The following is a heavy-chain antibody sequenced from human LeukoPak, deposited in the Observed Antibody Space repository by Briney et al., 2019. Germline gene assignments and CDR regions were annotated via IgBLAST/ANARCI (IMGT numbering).Heavy chain of an antibody. V-gene: IGHV3-30*02. CDR2: IRSDGSDK. D-gene: IGHD3-9*01. CDR3: ARDADWDFDY. CDR1: GFTFRVHG. Sequence: GGSLRLSCAASGFTFRVHGMHWVRQAPGKGLEWVAFIRSDGSDKYYADSVKGRLTFSRDNSKNTVYLQMNGLRAEDTAVYYCARDADWDFDYWGRGTLVTVSS. J-gene: IGHJ4*02.